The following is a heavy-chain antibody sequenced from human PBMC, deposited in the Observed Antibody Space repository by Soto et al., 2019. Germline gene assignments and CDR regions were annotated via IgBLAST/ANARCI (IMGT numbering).Heavy chain of an antibody. CDR3: ARELGIAAAGPQLGYYYYYGMDV. CDR2: IIPIFGTA. D-gene: IGHD6-13*01. V-gene: IGHV1-69*13. CDR1: GGTFSSYA. Sequence: SVKVSCKASGGTFSSYATSWVRQAPGQGLEWMGGIIPIFGTANYAQKFQGRVTITADESMSTAYMELSSLRSEDTAVYYCARELGIAAAGPQLGYYYYYGMDVWGQGTTVTVSS. J-gene: IGHJ6*02.